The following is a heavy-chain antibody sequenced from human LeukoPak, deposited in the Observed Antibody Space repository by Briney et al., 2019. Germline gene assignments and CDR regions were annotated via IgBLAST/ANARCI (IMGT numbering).Heavy chain of an antibody. CDR1: GYTFNTYN. V-gene: IGHV1-18*01. D-gene: IGHD1-1*01. CDR3: ARGRLEPPDY. J-gene: IGHJ4*02. CDR2: ISTYNDNT. Sequence: ASVKVSCKASGYTFNTYNINWVRQAPGQGLEWMGWISTYNDNTNYAQKFQGRVTMTTDTSTSTAYMELRSLRSDDTAVYYCARGRLEPPDYWGQGTLVTVSS.